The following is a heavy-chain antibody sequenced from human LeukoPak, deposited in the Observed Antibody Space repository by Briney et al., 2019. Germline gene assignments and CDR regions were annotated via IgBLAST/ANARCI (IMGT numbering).Heavy chain of an antibody. J-gene: IGHJ5*02. CDR2: ISSSSSTI. CDR1: GFTFSSYS. CDR3: ARDLVLTIKTDIVVVPAAS. D-gene: IGHD2-2*01. V-gene: IGHV3-48*01. Sequence: GGSLRLSCAASGFTFSSYSMNWVRQAPGKGLEWVSYISSSSSTIYYADSVKGRFTISRDNAKNSLYLQMNSLRAEDTAVYYCARDLVLTIKTDIVVVPAASWGQGTLVTVSS.